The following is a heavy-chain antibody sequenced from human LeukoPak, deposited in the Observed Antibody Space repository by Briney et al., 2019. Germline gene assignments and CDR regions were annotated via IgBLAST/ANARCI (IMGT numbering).Heavy chain of an antibody. D-gene: IGHD2-21*01. Sequence: SQTLLLTCAISGDSVSSNSAAWNWIRQSPSRGLGWLGRTYYRSKWYNDYAVSVKSRITINPDTSNNQFSLQLSSVTPEDTAVYYCARARGDRNYFYYGMDVWGQGTTVTVSS. J-gene: IGHJ6*02. CDR2: TYYRSKWYN. V-gene: IGHV6-1*01. CDR3: ARARGDRNYFYYGMDV. CDR1: GDSVSSNSAA.